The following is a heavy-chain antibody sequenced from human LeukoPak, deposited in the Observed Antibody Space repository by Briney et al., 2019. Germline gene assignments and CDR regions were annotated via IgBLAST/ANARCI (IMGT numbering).Heavy chain of an antibody. J-gene: IGHJ5*02. CDR1: GGSFSDYY. Sequence: PSETLSLTCAVYGGSFSDYYWGWIRQPPGKGLEWIGSIYYSGSTYYNPSLKSRVTISVDTSKNQFSLKLSSVTAADTAVYYCARLRYYYDSSGVNWFDPWGQGTLVTVSS. V-gene: IGHV4-39*01. D-gene: IGHD3-22*01. CDR2: IYYSGST. CDR3: ARLRYYYDSSGVNWFDP.